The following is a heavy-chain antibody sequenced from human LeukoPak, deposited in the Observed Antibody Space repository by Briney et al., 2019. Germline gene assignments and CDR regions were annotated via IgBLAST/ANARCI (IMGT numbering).Heavy chain of an antibody. CDR2: IIPIFGTA. J-gene: IGHJ6*03. D-gene: IGHD4-17*01. Sequence: SVKVSCKASGGTFSSYAISWVRQAPGQGLEWMGGIIPIFGTANYAQKFQGRVTITADESTSTAYTELSSLRSEDTAVYYCARCLNGDVHSYYYYYRDVWGKGTTVTVSS. V-gene: IGHV1-69*01. CDR1: GGTFSSYA. CDR3: ARCLNGDVHSYYYYYRDV.